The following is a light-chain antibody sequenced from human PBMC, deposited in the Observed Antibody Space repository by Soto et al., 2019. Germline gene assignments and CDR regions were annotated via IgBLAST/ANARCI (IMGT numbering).Light chain of an antibody. CDR1: QGISSN. CDR3: QKLNAYPPWT. Sequence: QLTQSPSSLSASVGDRGTITCRASQGISSNLAWYQQKPGRAPKLLIFGASSLQSGVPSRFSGSGSGTDFTLTISSLQPEDFATYFCQKLNAYPPWTFGQGTNVEIK. CDR2: GAS. V-gene: IGKV1-9*01. J-gene: IGKJ1*01.